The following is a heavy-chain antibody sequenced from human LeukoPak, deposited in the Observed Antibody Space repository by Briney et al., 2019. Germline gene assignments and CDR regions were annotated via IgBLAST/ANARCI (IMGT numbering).Heavy chain of an antibody. V-gene: IGHV4-4*02. CDR1: GGSISSSNW. J-gene: IGHJ6*03. D-gene: IGHD3-22*01. CDR2: IYHSGST. CDR3: ARRSGYYDSSGYYRRYYYYYYMDV. Sequence: SGTLSLTCAVSGGSISSSNWWSWVRQPPGKGLEWIGEIYHSGSTNYNPSLKSRVTISVDKSKNQFSLKLSSVTAADTAVYYCARRSGYYDSSGYYRRYYYYYYMDVWGKGTTVTISS.